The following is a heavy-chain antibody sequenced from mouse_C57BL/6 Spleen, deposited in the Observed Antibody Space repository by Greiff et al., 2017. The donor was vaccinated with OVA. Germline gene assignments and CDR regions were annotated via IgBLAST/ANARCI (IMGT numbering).Heavy chain of an antibody. CDR1: GFTFSSYA. J-gene: IGHJ4*01. D-gene: IGHD3-1*01. CDR3: TREGLGGAMDY. CDR2: ISSGGDYI. Sequence: EVMLVESGEGLVKPGGSLKLSCAASGFTFSSYAMSWVRQTPEKRLEWVAYISSGGDYIYYADTVKGRFTISRDNARNTLYLQMGSLKSEDTAMYYCTREGLGGAMDYWGQGTSVTVSS. V-gene: IGHV5-9-1*02.